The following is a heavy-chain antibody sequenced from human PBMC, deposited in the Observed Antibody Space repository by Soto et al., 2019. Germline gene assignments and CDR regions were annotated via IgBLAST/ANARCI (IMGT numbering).Heavy chain of an antibody. CDR3: ARERRDYGDQYGYFDY. D-gene: IGHD4-17*01. V-gene: IGHV3-33*01. CDR2: IWYDGSNK. CDR1: GFTFSSYG. J-gene: IGHJ4*02. Sequence: QVQLVESGGGVVQPGRSLRLSCAASGFTFSSYGMHWVRQAPGKGLEWVAVIWYDGSNKYYADSVKGRFTISRDNSKNTLYLQMNSLRAEDTAVYYCARERRDYGDQYGYFDYWGQGTLVTVSS.